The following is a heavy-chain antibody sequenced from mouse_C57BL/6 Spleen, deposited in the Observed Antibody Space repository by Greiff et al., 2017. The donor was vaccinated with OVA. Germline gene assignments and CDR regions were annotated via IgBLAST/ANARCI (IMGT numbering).Heavy chain of an antibody. J-gene: IGHJ4*01. V-gene: IGHV1-50*01. CDR1: GYTFTSYW. Sequence: QVQLQQPGAELVKPGASVKLSCKASGYTFTSYWMQWVKQRPGQGLEWIGEIDPSDSYTNYNQKFKGKATLTVDTSSSTAYMQLSSLTSEDTAVYYGARGVYYGDYGAMDYWGQGTSVTVSS. D-gene: IGHD2-13*01. CDR3: ARGVYYGDYGAMDY. CDR2: IDPSDSYT.